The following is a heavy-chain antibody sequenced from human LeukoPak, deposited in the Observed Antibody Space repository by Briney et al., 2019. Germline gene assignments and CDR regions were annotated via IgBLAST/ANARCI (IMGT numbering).Heavy chain of an antibody. CDR2: IYPDDSDT. CDR1: GSIFTTYW. V-gene: IGHV5-51*01. D-gene: IGHD7-27*01. CDR3: ARVGSSGDGRYFDY. J-gene: IGHJ4*02. Sequence: GESLKISCKGSGSIFTTYWIGWVRQLPGKGLEWMGIIYPDDSDTRYSLSFQGQVTISADKSISTAYLQWSSLKASDTAMYYCARVGSSGDGRYFDYWGQGTLVTVSS.